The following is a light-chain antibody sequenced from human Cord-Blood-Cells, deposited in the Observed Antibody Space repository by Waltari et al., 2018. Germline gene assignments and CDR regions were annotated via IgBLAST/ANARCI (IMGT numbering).Light chain of an antibody. CDR1: SSNIGSNS. V-gene: IGLV1-47*01. CDR2: RNK. CDR3: AAWDDSLSGHYV. Sequence: QSVLTQPPSASGTPGQRVTIPCSGSSSNIGSNSVYWYQQLPGTAPKLLIYRNKPRPSGVPDRFSGSKSGTSASLAISGLRSEDEADYYCAAWDDSLSGHYVFGTGTKVTVL. J-gene: IGLJ1*01.